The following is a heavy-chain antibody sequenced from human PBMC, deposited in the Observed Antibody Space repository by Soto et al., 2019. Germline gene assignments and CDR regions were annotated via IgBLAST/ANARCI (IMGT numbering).Heavy chain of an antibody. CDR1: GGSISSYY. D-gene: IGHD6-13*01. Sequence: TSETLSLTCTVSGGSISSYYWSWIRQPPGKGLEWIGYIYYSGSTNYNPSLKSRVTISVDTSKNQFSLKLSSVTAADTAVYYCARGSSTLRLYNWFDPWGQGTLVTVSS. V-gene: IGHV4-59*01. CDR2: IYYSGST. CDR3: ARGSSTLRLYNWFDP. J-gene: IGHJ5*02.